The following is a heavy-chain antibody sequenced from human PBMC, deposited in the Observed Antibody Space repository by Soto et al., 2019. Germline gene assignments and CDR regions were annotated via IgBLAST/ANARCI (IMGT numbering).Heavy chain of an antibody. D-gene: IGHD2-15*01. CDR2: IIPIFGTA. J-gene: IGHJ3*02. V-gene: IGHV1-69*12. Sequence: QVQLVQSGAEVKKPGSSVKVSCKASGGTFSSYAISWVRQAPGQGLEWMGGIIPIFGTANYAQKFQGRVTITADESTSIAYMELSSLRSEDTAVYYCATAMWYCSGGSCSHDAFDIWGKGTMVTVSS. CDR1: GGTFSSYA. CDR3: ATAMWYCSGGSCSHDAFDI.